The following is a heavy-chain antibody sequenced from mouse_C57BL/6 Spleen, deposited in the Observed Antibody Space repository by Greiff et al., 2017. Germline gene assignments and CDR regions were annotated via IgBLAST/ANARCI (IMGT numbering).Heavy chain of an antibody. Sequence: EVQRVESGGGLVQPGGSLSLSCAASGFTFTDYYMSWVRQPPGKALEWLGFIRNKANGYTTEYSASEKGRFTISRDNSQSILYLQMNALRAEDSATYYCASHHYYGSSYSFAYWGQGTLVTVSA. CDR3: ASHHYYGSSYSFAY. D-gene: IGHD1-1*01. CDR2: IRNKANGYTT. V-gene: IGHV7-3*01. J-gene: IGHJ3*01. CDR1: GFTFTDYY.